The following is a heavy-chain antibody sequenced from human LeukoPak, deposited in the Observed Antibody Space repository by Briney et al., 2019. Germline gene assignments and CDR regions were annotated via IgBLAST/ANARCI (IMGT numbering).Heavy chain of an antibody. V-gene: IGHV3-23*01. D-gene: IGHD5-24*01. CDR1: GFTLGSYA. CDR2: ISSRGGST. J-gene: IGHJ4*02. CDR3: AKDRGNYPGDYFDY. Sequence: GGSLRLSCAASGFTLGSYAMSWVRQAPGKGLEWVSGISSRGGSTYYGDSVKGRFTISRDNSKNMLYMQMNSLRAEDTAVYYCAKDRGNYPGDYFDYWGQGTLVTVSS.